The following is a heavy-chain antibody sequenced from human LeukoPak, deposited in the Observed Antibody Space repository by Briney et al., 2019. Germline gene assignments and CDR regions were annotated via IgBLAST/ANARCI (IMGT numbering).Heavy chain of an antibody. CDR3: ARDRGYSYGYGFDY. J-gene: IGHJ4*02. CDR2: ISSCSSYI. Sequence: GGSLRLSCAASGFTFSSYSMNWVRQAPGKGLEWVSSISSCSSYIYYADSVKGRFTISRDNAKNSLYLQMNSLRAEDTAVYYCARDRGYSYGYGFDYWGQGTLVTVSS. D-gene: IGHD5-18*01. CDR1: GFTFSSYS. V-gene: IGHV3-21*01.